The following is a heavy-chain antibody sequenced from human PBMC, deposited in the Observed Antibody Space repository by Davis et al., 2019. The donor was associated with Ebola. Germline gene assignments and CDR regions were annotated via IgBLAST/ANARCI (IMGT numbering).Heavy chain of an antibody. Sequence: PSETLSLTCTVSGGSISSGGYYWSWIRQHPGKGLEWIGYIYYSGSTYYNPSLKSRVTISVDTSKNQFSLKLSSVTAADTAVYYCARQSITMVRGVTRGAFDYWGQGTLVTVSS. CDR2: IYYSGST. CDR3: ARQSITMVRGVTRGAFDY. CDR1: GGSISSGGYY. V-gene: IGHV4-31*03. J-gene: IGHJ4*02. D-gene: IGHD3-10*01.